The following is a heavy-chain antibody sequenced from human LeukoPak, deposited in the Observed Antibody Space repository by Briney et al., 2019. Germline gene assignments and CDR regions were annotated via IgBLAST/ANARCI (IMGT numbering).Heavy chain of an antibody. CDR1: GGANSSGGYY. CDR2: IYYSGST. Sequence: SETLSLTCTVSGGANSSGGYYWSWIRQRPGKGLEWIRYIYYSGSTYYNPSLKSRVTMSADTSKNQFSLRLSSVTAADTAVYYCARETIVGATTGVLDYWGQGTLVTVSS. D-gene: IGHD1-26*01. J-gene: IGHJ4*02. V-gene: IGHV4-31*03. CDR3: ARETIVGATTGVLDY.